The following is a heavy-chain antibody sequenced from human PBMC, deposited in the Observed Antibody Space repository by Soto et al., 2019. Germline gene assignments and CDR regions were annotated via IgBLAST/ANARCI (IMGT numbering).Heavy chain of an antibody. CDR1: GYTFTKYY. CDR3: ARQLAYCGGDCYTEPTDY. Sequence: ASVKVSCKASGYTFTKYYVLWVRQAPGQGLEWVGRINPNTGGTNYAQKFQDRVTMTRDTSITTAYMELSRLRSDDTAVYYCARQLAYCGGDCYTEPTDYRGQGPQVTVSS. J-gene: IGHJ4*02. D-gene: IGHD2-21*02. CDR2: INPNTGGT. V-gene: IGHV1-2*06.